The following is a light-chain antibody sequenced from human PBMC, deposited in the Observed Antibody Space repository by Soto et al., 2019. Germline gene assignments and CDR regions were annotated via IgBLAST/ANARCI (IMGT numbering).Light chain of an antibody. CDR1: QSLNNH. J-gene: IGKJ1*01. CDR2: DSF. V-gene: IGKV3-11*01. CDR3: QPRGSWPPT. Sequence: EIVLTQSPATLSLSPGERATLSCRASQSLNNHLAWYQQKPGQAPCLLIYDSFNRAIGIPARFSGSGSGTDFTVTTSSQGSEDFAVYYCQPRGSWPPTFGRGTKGDSK.